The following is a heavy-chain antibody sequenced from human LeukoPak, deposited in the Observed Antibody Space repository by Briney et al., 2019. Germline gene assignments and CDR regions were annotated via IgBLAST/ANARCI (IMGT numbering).Heavy chain of an antibody. CDR2: IYSGGST. J-gene: IGHJ4*02. V-gene: IGHV3-66*01. D-gene: IGHD2-21*02. CDR1: GFTVSSNY. CDR3: ARTAYCGGDCYSMKHNFFDY. Sequence: PGGSLRLSCAASGFTVSSNYMSWVRQAPGKGLEWVSVIYSGGSTYYADSVKGRFTISRDNSKNTLYLQMNSLRAEDTAVYYCARTAYCGGDCYSMKHNFFDYWGQGTLVTVSS.